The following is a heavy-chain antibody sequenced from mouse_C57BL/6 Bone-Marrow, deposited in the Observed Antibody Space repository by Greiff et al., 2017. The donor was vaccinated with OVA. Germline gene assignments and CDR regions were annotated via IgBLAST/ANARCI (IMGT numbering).Heavy chain of an antibody. V-gene: IGHV1-85*01. CDR2: IYPRDGST. CDR1: GFTFTSYD. Sequence: QVQLQQSGPELVKPGASVKLSCKASGFTFTSYDINWVKQRPGQGLEWIGWIYPRDGSTKYNEKFKGKATLTVDTSSSTAYMELHSLTSEDSAVYFCARDYGSSYVGYFDVWGTGTTVTVSS. CDR3: ARDYGSSYVGYFDV. J-gene: IGHJ1*03. D-gene: IGHD1-1*01.